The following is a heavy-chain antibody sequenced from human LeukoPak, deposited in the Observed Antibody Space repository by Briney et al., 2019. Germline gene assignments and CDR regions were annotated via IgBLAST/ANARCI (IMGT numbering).Heavy chain of an antibody. V-gene: IGHV3-48*03. CDR3: ARRSGYVDAFDI. J-gene: IGHJ3*02. CDR2: ISSSGSTI. CDR1: AFTFSSFE. Sequence: GGSLTLSCAAYAFTFSSFEMNWVRQAPGKGLEWVSYISSSGSTIYDADSMKGRFTICRDNAKNSLYLQMNSLRAEDTAVYYCARRSGYVDAFDIWGQGKMVTVSS. D-gene: IGHD3-3*01.